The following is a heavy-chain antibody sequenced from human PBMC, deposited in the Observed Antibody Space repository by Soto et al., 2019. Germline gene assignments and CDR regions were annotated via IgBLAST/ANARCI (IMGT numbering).Heavy chain of an antibody. V-gene: IGHV4-39*01. CDR1: GGSISSSSYY. J-gene: IGHJ4*02. Sequence: QLQLQESGPGLVKPSETLSLTCTVSGGSISSSSYYWGWIRQPPGKGLEWIGSIYYSGSTYYNPSLKSRVTISVDPSKNQFSLKLSSVTAADTAVYYCARRKDTGFDYWGQGTLVTVSS. CDR2: IYYSGST. CDR3: ARRKDTGFDY.